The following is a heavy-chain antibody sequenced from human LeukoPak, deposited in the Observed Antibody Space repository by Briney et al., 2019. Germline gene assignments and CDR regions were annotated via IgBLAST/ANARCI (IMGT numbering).Heavy chain of an antibody. V-gene: IGHV3-11*04. J-gene: IGHJ4*02. Sequence: GGSLRLSCAASGFTFSDYYVTWIRQAPGKGLEWVSYISSRGDTTYYADSVKGRFTISRDNAKNSLFLQMNSLRAEDTAVYYCASDYYGSGTYYKVGNGFDYWGQGTLVTVSS. CDR1: GFTFSDYY. D-gene: IGHD3-10*01. CDR2: ISSRGDTT. CDR3: ASDYYGSGTYYKVGNGFDY.